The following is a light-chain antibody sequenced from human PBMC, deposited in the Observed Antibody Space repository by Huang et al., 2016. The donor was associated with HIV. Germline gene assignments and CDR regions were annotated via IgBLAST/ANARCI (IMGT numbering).Light chain of an antibody. V-gene: IGKV3D-11*01. Sequence: EIVLTQSPATLSLSLGESATLSCRASEDIYNYIVWYQQRPGQAPRLLISEASKRATGIPARFSGSGSGTEFILTIDSLEPEDFAVYFCQQRRSWPLTFGGGTKVEIK. CDR1: EDIYNY. CDR2: EAS. CDR3: QQRRSWPLT. J-gene: IGKJ4*01.